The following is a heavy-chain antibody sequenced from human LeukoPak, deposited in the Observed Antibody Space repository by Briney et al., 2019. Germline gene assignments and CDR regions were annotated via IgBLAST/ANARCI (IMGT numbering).Heavy chain of an antibody. CDR1: GFTFSSYA. CDR3: AKGGSWYSSGWPRFDY. CDR2: ISGSGGST. J-gene: IGHJ4*02. Sequence: PGGSLRLSCVASGFTFSSYAMSWVRQAPGKGLEWVSAISGSGGSTYYADSVKGRFTISRDNSKNTLYLQMNSLRAEDTAVYYCAKGGSWYSSGWPRFDYWGQGTLVTVSS. V-gene: IGHV3-23*01. D-gene: IGHD6-19*01.